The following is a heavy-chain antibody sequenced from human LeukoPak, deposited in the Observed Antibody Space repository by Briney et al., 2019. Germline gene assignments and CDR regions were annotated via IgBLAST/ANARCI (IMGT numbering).Heavy chain of an antibody. Sequence: PGRSLRLSCTASGFTFGDYDMSWFRQAPGRGLEWVGFIRSNAYGGTTEYAASVKGRFTISRDDSKSIAYLQMNSLKTEDTAVYYCTRGLWFGKTPFYFDYGGQGTLVTVSA. CDR1: GFTFGDYD. V-gene: IGHV3-49*03. CDR2: IRSNAYGGTT. J-gene: IGHJ4*02. CDR3: TRGLWFGKTPFYFDY. D-gene: IGHD3-10*01.